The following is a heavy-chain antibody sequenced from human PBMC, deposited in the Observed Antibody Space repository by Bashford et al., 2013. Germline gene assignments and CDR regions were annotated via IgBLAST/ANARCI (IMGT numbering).Heavy chain of an antibody. CDR3: ARSNSWTQDDAFDI. Sequence: WVRQAPGQGLEWMGWINPNSGGTNYAQKFQGRVTMTRDTSISTAYMELSRLRSDDTAVYYCARSNSWTQDDAFDIWGQGDNGHRLL. J-gene: IGHJ3*02. V-gene: IGHV1-2*02. D-gene: IGHD3/OR15-3a*01. CDR2: INPNSGGT.